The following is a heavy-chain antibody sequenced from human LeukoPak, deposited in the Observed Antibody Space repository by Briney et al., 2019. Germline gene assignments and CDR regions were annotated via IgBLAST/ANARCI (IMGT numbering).Heavy chain of an antibody. J-gene: IGHJ1*01. CDR3: ARDVGYCSGGSCYGYFQH. V-gene: IGHV3-21*01. Sequence: PGGSLRLSCAASGFTFSSYSMNWVRQAPGKGLEWVSSISSSSSYIYYADSVKGRFTISRDNAKNSLYLQMNSLRAEDTAVYYCARDVGYCSGGSCYGYFQHWGQGTLVTASS. CDR1: GFTFSSYS. D-gene: IGHD2-15*01. CDR2: ISSSSSYI.